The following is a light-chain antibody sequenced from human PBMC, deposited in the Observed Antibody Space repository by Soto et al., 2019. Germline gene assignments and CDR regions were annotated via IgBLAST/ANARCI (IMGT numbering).Light chain of an antibody. J-gene: IGLJ3*02. CDR2: DVS. Sequence: QSVLTQPASVSGSPGQSITISCTGTSSDVGTYNLVSWYQQHPGKAPKLVIYDVSNRPSGISNRFSGSKSGNTASLTISGLQAEDEAFYYCSSYTNSSTLVFGGGTKLTVL. CDR3: SSYTNSSTLV. CDR1: SSDVGTYNL. V-gene: IGLV2-14*02.